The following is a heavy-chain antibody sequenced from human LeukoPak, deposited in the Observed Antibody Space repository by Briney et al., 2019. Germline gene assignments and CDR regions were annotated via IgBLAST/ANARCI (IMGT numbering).Heavy chain of an antibody. CDR1: GFAFNTYA. Sequence: PGTSLRLSCAASGFAFNTYAMHWVRQAPGKGLEWVTLIWHDGSHKFYIDSVRGRFTISRDNAKNPLYLQMNSLRAEDTAVYYCARDEEVATMEGSYYFDYWGQGTLVTVSS. CDR3: ARDEEVATMEGSYYFDY. CDR2: IWHDGSHK. J-gene: IGHJ4*02. D-gene: IGHD5-12*01. V-gene: IGHV3-33*01.